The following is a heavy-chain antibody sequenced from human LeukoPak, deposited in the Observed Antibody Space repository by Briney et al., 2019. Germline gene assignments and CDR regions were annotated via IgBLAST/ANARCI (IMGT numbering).Heavy chain of an antibody. Sequence: SETLSLTCTVSGGSISSSSYYWGWIRQPPGTGREWIGSIYYSGSTYYNPSLKSRVTISVDTSKNQFSLKLSSVTAADTAVYYCAFPAPDSSGYYSRDYWGQGTLVTVSS. J-gene: IGHJ4*02. CDR2: IYYSGST. V-gene: IGHV4-39*01. CDR1: GGSISSSSYY. D-gene: IGHD3-22*01. CDR3: AFPAPDSSGYYSRDY.